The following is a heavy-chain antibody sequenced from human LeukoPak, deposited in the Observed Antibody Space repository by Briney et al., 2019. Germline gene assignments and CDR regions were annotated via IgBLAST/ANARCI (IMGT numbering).Heavy chain of an antibody. CDR1: GGSISSGGYC. J-gene: IGHJ3*02. V-gene: IGHV4-31*03. CDR2: IYYSGST. D-gene: IGHD5-12*01. Sequence: SQTLSLTCTVSGGSISSGGYCWSWIRQHPGKGLEWIGYIYYSGSTYYNPSLKSRVTISVNTSKNQFSLKLSSVTAADTAVYYCARERRDGYNWDAFDIWGQGTMVTVSS. CDR3: ARERRDGYNWDAFDI.